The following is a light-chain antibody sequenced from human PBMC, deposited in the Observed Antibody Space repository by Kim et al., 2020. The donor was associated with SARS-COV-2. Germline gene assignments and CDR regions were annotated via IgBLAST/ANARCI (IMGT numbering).Light chain of an antibody. J-gene: IGLJ3*02. Sequence: SVKLTCTRSSEHRDRAIAWHQQQPEKGPRYLMKVNCEGSHKKGDGIPDRFSGSISGAERYLIISSLQSEDEADYYCQTWDNGNRGVFGGGTQLTVL. V-gene: IGLV4-69*01. CDR2: VNCEGSH. CDR3: QTWDNGNRGV. CDR1: SEHRDRA.